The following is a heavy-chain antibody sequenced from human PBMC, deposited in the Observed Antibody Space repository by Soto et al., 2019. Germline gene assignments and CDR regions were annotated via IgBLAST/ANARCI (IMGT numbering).Heavy chain of an antibody. CDR2: IKPAGSEK. Sequence: EVQLVESGGGFVQPGGSLRLSCAASGFIFSSYWMSWVRQAPGKGLEWVANIKPAGSEKYYVDSVKGRFTISRDDAKNSLFLQMNSLRDEDTAVYDCARMGHLDVWGKGTTVTVSS. J-gene: IGHJ6*04. V-gene: IGHV3-7*01. D-gene: IGHD3-16*01. CDR3: ARMGHLDV. CDR1: GFIFSSYW.